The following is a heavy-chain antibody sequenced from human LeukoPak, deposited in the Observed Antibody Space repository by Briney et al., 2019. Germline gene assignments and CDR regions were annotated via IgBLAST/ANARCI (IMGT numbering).Heavy chain of an antibody. V-gene: IGHV3-33*06. CDR3: AKLGVAGTGFDY. D-gene: IGHD6-19*01. Sequence: GGSLRLSCAASGFTFSSYGMHWVRQAPGKGLEWVAVIWYGGSNKYYADSVKGRFTISRDNSKNTLYLQMNSLRAEDTAVYYCAKLGVAGTGFDYWGQGTLVTVSS. J-gene: IGHJ4*02. CDR2: IWYGGSNK. CDR1: GFTFSSYG.